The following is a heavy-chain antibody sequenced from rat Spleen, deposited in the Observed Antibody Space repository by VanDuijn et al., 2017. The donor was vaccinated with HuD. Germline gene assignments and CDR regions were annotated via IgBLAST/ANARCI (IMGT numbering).Heavy chain of an antibody. CDR3: ARRHYGYTDYFDY. V-gene: IGHV5-7*01. Sequence: EVQLVESGGGLVQPERSLKLSCAASGFTFSDYNMAWVRQAPTKGLEWVATISYGDSSGHSGTYYRDSVRGRFTISRDDAKSTLSLQMDSLRSEDTATYYCARRHYGYTDYFDYWGQGVMVTVSS. CDR1: GFTFSDYN. CDR2: ISYGDSSGHSGT. J-gene: IGHJ2*01. D-gene: IGHD1-9*01.